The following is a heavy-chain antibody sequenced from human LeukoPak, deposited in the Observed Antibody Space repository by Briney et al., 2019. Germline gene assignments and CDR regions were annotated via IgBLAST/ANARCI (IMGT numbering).Heavy chain of an antibody. CDR3: ARGESHDY. CDR1: GGSISSSSYY. Sequence: SETLSLTCTVSGGSISSSSYYWGWIRQPPGKGLEWIGYIYYSGSTNYNPSLKSRVTISVDTSKNQFSLKLSSVTAADTAVYYCARGESHDYWGQGTLVTVSS. D-gene: IGHD3-10*01. CDR2: IYYSGST. V-gene: IGHV4-61*05. J-gene: IGHJ4*02.